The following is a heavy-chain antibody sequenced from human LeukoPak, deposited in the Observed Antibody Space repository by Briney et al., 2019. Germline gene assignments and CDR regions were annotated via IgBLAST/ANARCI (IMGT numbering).Heavy chain of an antibody. D-gene: IGHD3-22*01. Sequence: PGGSLRLSCAASGSTLSRYGMNWVRQAPGKGLVWVSRINSEGSSTTYADSVKGRFTISRDSAKNTLILQMNSLRAEDTAVYYCARDYYSRFDYWGQGTLVTVSS. CDR3: ARDYYSRFDY. CDR1: GSTLSRYG. J-gene: IGHJ4*02. V-gene: IGHV3-74*01. CDR2: INSEGSST.